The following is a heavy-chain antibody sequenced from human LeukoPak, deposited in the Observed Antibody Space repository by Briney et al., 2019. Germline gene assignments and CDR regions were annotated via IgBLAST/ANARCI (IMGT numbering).Heavy chain of an antibody. CDR2: IYYSGST. Sequence: SETLSLTCTVSGRSISSYYWSWIRQPPGKGLEWIGYIYYSGSTNYNPSLKSRVTISVDTSKNQFSLKLSSVTAADTAVYYCARGLFVYCSSTSSYRYYYYYYMDVWGKGTTVTVSS. D-gene: IGHD2-2*01. CDR1: GRSISSYY. J-gene: IGHJ6*03. V-gene: IGHV4-59*12. CDR3: ARGLFVYCSSTSSYRYYYYYYMDV.